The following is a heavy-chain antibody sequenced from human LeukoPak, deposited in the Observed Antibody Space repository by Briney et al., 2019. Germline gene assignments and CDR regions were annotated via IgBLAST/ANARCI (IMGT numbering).Heavy chain of an antibody. CDR1: GGSISSSNW. D-gene: IGHD2-15*01. J-gene: IGHJ2*01. CDR2: IYHSGST. CDR3: ARHMAYCSGGTCYSTWYFDL. Sequence: SGTLSLTCAVSGGSISSSNWWSWVRQPPGKGLEWIGEIYHSGSTNYNPSLKSRVTISVDKSKNQFSLKLSSVTAADTAVYYCARHMAYCSGGTCYSTWYFDLWGRGTLVTVSS. V-gene: IGHV4-4*02.